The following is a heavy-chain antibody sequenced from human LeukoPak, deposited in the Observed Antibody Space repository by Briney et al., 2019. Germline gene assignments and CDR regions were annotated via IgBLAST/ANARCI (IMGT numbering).Heavy chain of an antibody. V-gene: IGHV1-69*13. Sequence: SVKVSCKASGGTFSSYAISWVRQAPGQGLEWMGGIIPIFGTANYAQKFQGRVTITADESTSTAYMELSSLRSEDTAVYYCASPTGPYYDILTGYSYGMDVWGQGTTVTVSS. D-gene: IGHD3-9*01. J-gene: IGHJ6*02. CDR2: IIPIFGTA. CDR1: GGTFSSYA. CDR3: ASPTGPYYDILTGYSYGMDV.